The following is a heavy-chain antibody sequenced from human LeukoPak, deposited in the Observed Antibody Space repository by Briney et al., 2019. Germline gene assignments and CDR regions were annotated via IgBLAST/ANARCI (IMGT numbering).Heavy chain of an antibody. CDR3: ARNRGYYGSGSYSYPLDY. D-gene: IGHD3-10*01. CDR1: GGPVCRGSYH. V-gene: IGHV4-61*01. Sequence: PSETLSLTCTVSGGPVCRGSYHWSWIRQPPGKGLERFRDCYYNGGTNNNPSLKIRVTISVHTSKTQFSLKLSSVTAADTAVYYFARNRGYYGSGSYSYPLDYWGQGTLVTVSS. CDR2: CYYNGGT. J-gene: IGHJ4*02.